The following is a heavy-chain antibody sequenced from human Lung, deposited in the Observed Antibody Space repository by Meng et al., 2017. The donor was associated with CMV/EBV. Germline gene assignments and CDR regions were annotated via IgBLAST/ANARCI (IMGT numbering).Heavy chain of an antibody. Sequence: CTVSRGPMSSGGYCWSWIRQHAEKGLEWIGYSYYDGTTHYNPSLRSRVSISVDKSKNQFSLKLNSVTAADTAVYYCARQAPDNWFDPWGQGALVTVSS. CDR1: RGPMSSGGYC. J-gene: IGHJ5*02. CDR2: SYYDGTT. V-gene: IGHV4-31*03. CDR3: ARQAPDNWFDP.